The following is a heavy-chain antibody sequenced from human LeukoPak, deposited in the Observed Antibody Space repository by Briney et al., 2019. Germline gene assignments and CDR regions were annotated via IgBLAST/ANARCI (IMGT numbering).Heavy chain of an antibody. CDR2: IYDRGPA. Sequence: SQTLSLTRTVSGGAIASGGYSWNWIRQSPGEGLEWIGCIYDRGPAYYNPSLKSRFTISVDRPKNQFFLNVTSLTAADTAVYYCARSRQASGLSSFWGQGTPVVVSS. V-gene: IGHV4-30-2*06. CDR3: ARSRQASGLSSF. D-gene: IGHD3-10*01. J-gene: IGHJ4*02. CDR1: GGAIASGGYS.